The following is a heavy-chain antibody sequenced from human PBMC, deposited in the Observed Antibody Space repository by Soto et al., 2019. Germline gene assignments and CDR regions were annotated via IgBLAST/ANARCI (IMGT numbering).Heavy chain of an antibody. CDR1: GYTFTSYD. CDR2: MNPNRGTT. Sequence: QVQLVQSGAEVKKPGASVKVSCKASGYTFTSYDINWVRQATGQGLEWMGWMNPNRGTTGYAQKCQGTITLTMNTSIRTAYMELSSRRSEDTAVYYCARTRGVVVPKLLVLRRYYYYMDVWGKGTTVTVSS. CDR3: ARTRGVVVPKLLVLRRYYYYMDV. D-gene: IGHD2-2*01. V-gene: IGHV1-8*01. J-gene: IGHJ6*03.